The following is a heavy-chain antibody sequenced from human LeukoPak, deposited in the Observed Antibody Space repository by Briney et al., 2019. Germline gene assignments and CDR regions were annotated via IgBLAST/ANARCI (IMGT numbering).Heavy chain of an antibody. V-gene: IGHV3-9*01. Sequence: GGSLRLSCAASGFRFEAYGMYWVRQAPGKGLEWVSGITWNSDDMAYADSVKGRFTISRDNAKNCLYLQMNSLTVVDTALYYCTRVTSWRTGFDYWGQGTLVTVSS. CDR3: TRVTSWRTGFDY. D-gene: IGHD1-1*01. CDR2: ITWNSDDM. J-gene: IGHJ4*02. CDR1: GFRFEAYG.